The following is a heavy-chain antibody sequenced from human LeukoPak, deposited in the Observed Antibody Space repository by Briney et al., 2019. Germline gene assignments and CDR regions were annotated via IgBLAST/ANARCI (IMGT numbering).Heavy chain of an antibody. V-gene: IGHV1-24*01. CDR1: GYTLTELS. D-gene: IGHD6-13*01. J-gene: IGHJ5*02. CDR2: FDPEDGET. CDR3: ATGIPQQLDGGWFDP. Sequence: GASVKVSCKVSGYTLTELSMHWVRQAPGKGLEWMGGFDPEDGETIYAQKFQGRVTMTEDTSTDTAYMELSGLRSEDTAVYYCATGIPQQLDGGWFDPWGQGTLVTVSS.